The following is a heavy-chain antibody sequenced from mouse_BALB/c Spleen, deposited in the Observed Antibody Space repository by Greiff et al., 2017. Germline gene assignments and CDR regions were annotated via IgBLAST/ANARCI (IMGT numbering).Heavy chain of an antibody. CDR3: ARRGRGGPDYVDD. D-gene: IGHD3-3*01. CDR2: IYPGGGYT. V-gene: IGHV1-63*02. CDR1: GYTFTNYW. J-gene: IGHJ2*01. Sequence: VQLQQSGAELVRPGTSVKISCKASGYTFTNYWLGWVKQRPGHGLEWIGDIYPGGGYTNYNEKFKGKATLTSDTSSSTAYMQLSSLTSEDSAVYFCARRGRGGPDYVDDWGQGTTLTVSS.